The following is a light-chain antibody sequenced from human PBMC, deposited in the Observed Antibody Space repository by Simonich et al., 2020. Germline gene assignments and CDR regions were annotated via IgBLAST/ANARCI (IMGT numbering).Light chain of an antibody. V-gene: IGKV1-33*01. CDR2: DAS. CDR3: QQYDNLPIT. CDR1: QDISNY. J-gene: IGKJ5*01. Sequence: DIQMTQAPSSLSASVGARVTITCQAIQDISNYLNWYQQKPGKAPKLLIYDASNLETGVPSRCSGSGSGTDFTFTISSLQPEDIATYYCQQYDNLPITFGQGTRLEIK.